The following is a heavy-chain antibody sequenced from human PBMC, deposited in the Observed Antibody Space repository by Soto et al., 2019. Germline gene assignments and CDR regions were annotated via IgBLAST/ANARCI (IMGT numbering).Heavy chain of an antibody. D-gene: IGHD6-19*01. CDR1: VGSISSYY. J-gene: IGHJ5*02. Sequence: SETLSLTCTVSVGSISSYYWSWILQPPGKGLEWIGYIYYSGSTNYNPSLKSRVTISVDTSKNQLSLKLSSVTAADKAVYYCARDQRWLHLGWFDPWGQGTLVTVSS. CDR2: IYYSGST. CDR3: ARDQRWLHLGWFDP. V-gene: IGHV4-59*01.